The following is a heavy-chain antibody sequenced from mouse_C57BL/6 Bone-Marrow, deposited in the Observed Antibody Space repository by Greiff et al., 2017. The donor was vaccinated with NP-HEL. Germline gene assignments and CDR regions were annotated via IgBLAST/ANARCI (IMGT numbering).Heavy chain of an antibody. V-gene: IGHV2-6*01. CDR2: IWGVGST. D-gene: IGHD1-1*01. Sequence: VQLVESGPGLVAPSQSLSITCTVSGFSLTSYGVDWVRQSPGKGLEWLGVIWGVGSTNYNSALKSRLSISKDNSKSQVFLKMNSLQTDDTAMYYCATFITTVVATDYYAMDYWGQGTSVTVSS. J-gene: IGHJ4*01. CDR1: GFSLTSYG. CDR3: ATFITTVVATDYYAMDY.